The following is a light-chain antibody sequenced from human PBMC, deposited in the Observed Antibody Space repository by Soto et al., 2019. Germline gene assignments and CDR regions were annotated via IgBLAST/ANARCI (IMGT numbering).Light chain of an antibody. CDR2: DAS. CDR3: RQRSNSFT. Sequence: EIVLTQSPATLSLSPGERATLSCRVSQSVSSSLAWYQQKPGQAPRLLIYDASKRATGIPARFSGSGSGTDFTLTISSLVPEDFAFYYCRQRSNSFTFGPGTKVAIK. CDR1: QSVSSS. J-gene: IGKJ3*01. V-gene: IGKV3-11*01.